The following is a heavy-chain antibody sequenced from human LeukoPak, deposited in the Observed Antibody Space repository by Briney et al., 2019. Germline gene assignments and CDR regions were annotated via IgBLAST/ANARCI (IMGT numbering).Heavy chain of an antibody. J-gene: IGHJ4*02. Sequence: PGGSLRLSCAASGFTFSSYEMNWVRQAPGKGLEWVLYISSSGSSIHYADSVKGRFTIFRGNSKYTLYLQMNSLRAEDAALYFCAPSVLSSFDYWGQGTVVTVSS. D-gene: IGHD3-3*01. V-gene: IGHV3-48*03. CDR3: APSVLSSFDY. CDR2: ISSSGSSI. CDR1: GFTFSSYE.